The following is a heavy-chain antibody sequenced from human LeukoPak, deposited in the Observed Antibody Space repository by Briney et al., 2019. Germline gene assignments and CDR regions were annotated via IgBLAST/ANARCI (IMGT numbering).Heavy chain of an antibody. J-gene: IGHJ4*02. V-gene: IGHV3-23*01. D-gene: IGHD3-9*01. CDR1: GFTFSSYA. CDR2: ISGSGGST. Sequence: GGSLRLSCAASGFTFSSYAMSCVHQAPGKGLEWVSAISGSGGSTYYADSVKGRFTISRDNSKNTLYLQMNSLRAEDTAVYYCATEGTPDYDILTGYYGNDYWGQGTLVTVSS. CDR3: ATEGTPDYDILTGYYGNDY.